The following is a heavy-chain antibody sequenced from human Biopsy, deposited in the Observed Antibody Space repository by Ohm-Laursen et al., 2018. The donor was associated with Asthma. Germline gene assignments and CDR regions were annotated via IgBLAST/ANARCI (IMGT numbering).Heavy chain of an antibody. CDR3: ARGDSSNWSHYYFDY. J-gene: IGHJ4*02. D-gene: IGHD3-22*01. V-gene: IGHV3-53*01. Sequence: SLRLSCAASGFAVSRDHMFWVRQAPGKGLEWVPVIYSGGTSHTADSVRGQFTISRDYSKNTLYLQMHSLRAEDTAVYYCARGDSSNWSHYYFDYWGQGTLVTVSS. CDR1: GFAVSRDH. CDR2: IYSGGTS.